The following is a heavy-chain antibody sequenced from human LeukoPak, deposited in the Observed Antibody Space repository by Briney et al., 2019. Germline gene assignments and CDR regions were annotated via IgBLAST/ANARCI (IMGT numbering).Heavy chain of an antibody. Sequence: SVKVSCKASGGTFGSCVISWVRQAPGQGLEWMGGIIPIFGTAHYAQKFQGRLTITADESTSTVYMEMSSLRSEDTAMYYCAKEGDTALVTGYFDLWGRGTLVTVSA. V-gene: IGHV1-69*13. CDR2: IIPIFGTA. CDR3: AKEGDTALVTGYFDL. CDR1: GGTFGSCV. D-gene: IGHD5-18*01. J-gene: IGHJ2*01.